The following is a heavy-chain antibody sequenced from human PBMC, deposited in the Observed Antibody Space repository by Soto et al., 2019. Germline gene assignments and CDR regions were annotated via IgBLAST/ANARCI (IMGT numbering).Heavy chain of an antibody. D-gene: IGHD3-22*01. CDR3: ARTPYYYDSSGYYWYFDL. CDR2: MNPNSGNT. Sequence: ASVKVSCKASGYTFTSYDINWVRQATGQGLEGMGWMNPNSGNTGYAQKFQGRVTMTRNTSISTAYMELSSLRSEDTAVYYCARTPYYYDSSGYYWYFDLWGRGTLVTVSS. CDR1: GYTFTSYD. V-gene: IGHV1-8*01. J-gene: IGHJ2*01.